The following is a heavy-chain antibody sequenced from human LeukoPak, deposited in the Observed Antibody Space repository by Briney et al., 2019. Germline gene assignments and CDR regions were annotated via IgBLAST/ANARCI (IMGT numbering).Heavy chain of an antibody. V-gene: IGHV1-2*02. CDR1: GYTFTGYY. CDR2: INPNSGGT. Sequence: ASVKVSCKASGYTFTGYYMHWVRQAPGQGLEWMGWINPNSGGTNYAQKFQGRVTMTRDTSISTAYMELSRLRSDDTAVYYCARDTHEQGIYDILTGYDYWGQGTLVTVSS. D-gene: IGHD3-9*01. CDR3: ARDTHEQGIYDILTGYDY. J-gene: IGHJ4*02.